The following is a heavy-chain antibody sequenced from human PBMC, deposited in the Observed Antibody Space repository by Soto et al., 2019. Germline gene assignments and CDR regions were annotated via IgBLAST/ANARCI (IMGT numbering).Heavy chain of an antibody. CDR2: MNPNSGNT. Sequence: AASVKVSCKASGYTFTSYDINWVRQATGQGLEWMGWMNPNSGNTGYAQKFQGRVTMTRNTSISTAYMELSSLRSEDTAVYYCARGMGSSWDFDYWGQGTLVTVSS. CDR1: GYTFTSYD. D-gene: IGHD6-13*01. V-gene: IGHV1-8*01. CDR3: ARGMGSSWDFDY. J-gene: IGHJ4*02.